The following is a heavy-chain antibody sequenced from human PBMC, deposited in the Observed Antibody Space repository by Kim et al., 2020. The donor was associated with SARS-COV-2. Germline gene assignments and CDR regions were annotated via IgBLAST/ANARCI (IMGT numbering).Heavy chain of an antibody. CDR1: GGSISSSSYY. Sequence: SETLSLTCTVSGGSISSSSYYWGWIRQPPGKGLEWIGSIYYSGSTYYNPSLKSRVTISVDTSKNQFSLKLSSVTAADTAVYYCARHGSGAIVLVVYAAYFDYWGQGTLVTVSS. V-gene: IGHV4-39*01. D-gene: IGHD2-8*02. J-gene: IGHJ4*02. CDR3: ARHGSGAIVLVVYAAYFDY. CDR2: IYYSGST.